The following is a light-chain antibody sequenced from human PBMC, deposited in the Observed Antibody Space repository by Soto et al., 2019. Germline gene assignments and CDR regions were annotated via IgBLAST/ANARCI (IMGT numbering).Light chain of an antibody. Sequence: EIVLTQSPGTLSLSPGERATLSCRASQSVSSSYLAWYQQKPGQAPRLFIYAASIRATGIPDRFSGSGSGTDFTLTISRLEPEDFAVYYCQQYDSWRYTFGQGTKLEIK. CDR2: AAS. CDR1: QSVSSSY. J-gene: IGKJ2*01. CDR3: QQYDSWRYT. V-gene: IGKV3-20*01.